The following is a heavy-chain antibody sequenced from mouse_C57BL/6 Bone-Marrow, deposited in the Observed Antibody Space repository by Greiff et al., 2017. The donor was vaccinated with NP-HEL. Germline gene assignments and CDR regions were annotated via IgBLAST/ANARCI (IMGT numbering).Heavy chain of an antibody. V-gene: IGHV5-4*01. CDR1: GGGWGGGG. CDR3: ARDEGWLLLYWYFDV. CDR2: ISDGGSYT. D-gene: IGHD2-3*01. J-gene: IGHJ1*03. Sequence: EVMLVESGGGLVKNGGEGKGEGEEEGGGWGGGGMGGVWETPEKRLEWVATISDGGSYTYYPDNVKGRFTISRDNAKNNLYLQMSHLKSEDTAMYYCARDEGWLLLYWYFDVWGTGTTVTVSS.